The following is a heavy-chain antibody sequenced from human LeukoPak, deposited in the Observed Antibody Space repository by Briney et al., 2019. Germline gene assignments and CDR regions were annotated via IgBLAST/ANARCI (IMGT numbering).Heavy chain of an antibody. D-gene: IGHD3-10*01. CDR3: ARGGELLWFGELWRGGFDH. CDR1: GGSFSGYY. Sequence: PSETLSLTCAVYGGSFSGYYWSWIRQPPGKGLEWIGEINHSGSTNYNPSLKSRVTISVDTSKNQFSLKLSSVTAADTAVYYCARGGELLWFGELWRGGFDHWGQGTLVTVSS. J-gene: IGHJ4*02. V-gene: IGHV4-34*01. CDR2: INHSGST.